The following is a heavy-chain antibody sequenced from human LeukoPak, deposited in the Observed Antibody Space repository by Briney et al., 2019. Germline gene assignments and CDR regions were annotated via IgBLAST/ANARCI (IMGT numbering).Heavy chain of an antibody. J-gene: IGHJ4*02. CDR2: IHYSGST. CDR3: ARLYYDSSGYYQICYFDY. Sequence: SETLSLTCTVSGGSISSSSYYWGWIRQPPGKGLEWIGSIHYSGSTYYNPSLKSRVTISVDTSKSQFSLNLSSVTAADTAVYYCARLYYDSSGYYQICYFDYWGQGTLVTVSS. D-gene: IGHD3-22*01. V-gene: IGHV4-39*01. CDR1: GGSISSSSYY.